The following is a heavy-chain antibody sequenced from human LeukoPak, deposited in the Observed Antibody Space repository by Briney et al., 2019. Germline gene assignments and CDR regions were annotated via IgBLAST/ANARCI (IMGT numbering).Heavy chain of an antibody. D-gene: IGHD3-22*01. Sequence: PSETLSLTCTVSGVSISSYYWSWLRQPPGKGLEWIGYIYHSGSTYYNPSLKSRVTISVDRSKNQFSLKLSSVTAADTAVYYCARSPGLYYYDSSAQGAFDIWGQGTMVTVSS. CDR3: ARSPGLYYYDSSAQGAFDI. V-gene: IGHV4-59*12. CDR2: IYHSGST. J-gene: IGHJ3*02. CDR1: GVSISSYY.